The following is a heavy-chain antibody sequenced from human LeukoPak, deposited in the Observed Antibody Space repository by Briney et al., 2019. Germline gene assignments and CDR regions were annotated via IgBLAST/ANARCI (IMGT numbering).Heavy chain of an antibody. V-gene: IGHV3-74*01. Sequence: GGSLRLSCAASGFTFSSYWMHWVRQAPGKGLVWVSRINSDGSSTSYADSVKGRFTISRDNAKNTLYLQMNSLRAEDTAVYYCARDPGCSGGSCYSRDAFDIWGQGTMVTVS. CDR1: GFTFSSYW. J-gene: IGHJ3*02. CDR2: INSDGSST. CDR3: ARDPGCSGGSCYSRDAFDI. D-gene: IGHD2-15*01.